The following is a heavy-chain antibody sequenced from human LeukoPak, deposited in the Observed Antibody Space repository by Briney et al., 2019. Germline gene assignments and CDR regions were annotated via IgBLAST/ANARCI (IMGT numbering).Heavy chain of an antibody. V-gene: IGHV3-30*04. CDR3: ARVKDPGGYYYYYYMDV. D-gene: IGHD3-16*01. Sequence: GGSLRLSCAASGFTFSSYTMHWVRQAPGKGLEWVALISYGGANKYYADSVKGRFTISRDNSKNTLYLQMNSLRPDDTAMYYCARVKDPGGYYYYYYMDVRGKGTTVTVPS. CDR2: ISYGGANK. CDR1: GFTFSSYT. J-gene: IGHJ6*03.